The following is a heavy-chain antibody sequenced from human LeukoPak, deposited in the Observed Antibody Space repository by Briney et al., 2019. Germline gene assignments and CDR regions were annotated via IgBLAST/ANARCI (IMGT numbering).Heavy chain of an antibody. J-gene: IGHJ4*02. CDR3: ARLALKSGDHPV. Sequence: PSETLSLTCTVSGGSITTSSSYGAWVRPPPGEGLEWFGEIYYNGKTYYNPSFKSRLTISVDTSKNQFSLSLSALTAADTAVFYCARLALKSGDHPVWGQGSLVIVSS. CDR2: IYYNGKT. D-gene: IGHD2-21*01. CDR1: GGSITTSSSY. V-gene: IGHV4-39*01.